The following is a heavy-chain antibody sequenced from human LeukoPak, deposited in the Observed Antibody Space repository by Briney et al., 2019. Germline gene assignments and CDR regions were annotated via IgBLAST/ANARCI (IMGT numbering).Heavy chain of an antibody. Sequence: SETLSLTRTVSVGSITSSSYYWGWIRQPPGKGLEWIGSIYYRGSTYYNPSLKSRVTISVDTSKNQFSLKLSSVTAADTAVYYCARDYGDYVDAFDIWGQGTMVTVSS. CDR2: IYYRGST. D-gene: IGHD4-17*01. J-gene: IGHJ3*02. CDR1: VGSITSSSYY. V-gene: IGHV4-39*01. CDR3: ARDYGDYVDAFDI.